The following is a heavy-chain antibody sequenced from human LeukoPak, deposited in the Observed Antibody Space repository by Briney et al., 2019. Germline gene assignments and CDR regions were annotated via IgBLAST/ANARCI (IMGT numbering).Heavy chain of an antibody. CDR1: GYTFTGYY. J-gene: IGHJ4*02. CDR3: ARVPGYYYDSSGHYYFDY. Sequence: ASVKVSCKASGYTFTGYYMHWVRQAPGQGLEWMGRINPNSGGTNYAQKFQGWVTMTRDTSISTAYMELSRLRSDDTAVYYCARVPGYYYDSSGHYYFDYWGQGTLVTVSS. V-gene: IGHV1-2*04. D-gene: IGHD3-22*01. CDR2: INPNSGGT.